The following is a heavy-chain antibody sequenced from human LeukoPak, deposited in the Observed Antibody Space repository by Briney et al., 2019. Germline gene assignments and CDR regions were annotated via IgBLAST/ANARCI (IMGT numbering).Heavy chain of an antibody. Sequence: ASVKVSCKASGYTFTSYDINWVRQATGQGLEWMGYMNPNSGYTVYAQKFQGRVTMTRNISISTAYMELSSLRSEDTAVYYCARESYYYGMDVWGQGTTVTVSS. V-gene: IGHV1-8*01. CDR2: MNPNSGYT. CDR1: GYTFTSYD. J-gene: IGHJ6*02. CDR3: ARESYYYGMDV.